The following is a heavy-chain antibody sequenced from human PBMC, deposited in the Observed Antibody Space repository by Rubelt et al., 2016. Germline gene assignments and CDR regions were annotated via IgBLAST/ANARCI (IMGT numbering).Heavy chain of an antibody. CDR3: AGTTVVPLQHLDY. J-gene: IGHJ4*02. CDR1: GGSFSGYY. D-gene: IGHD4-23*01. Sequence: QVQLQQWGAGLLKPSETLSLTCAVYGGSFSGYYWSWIRQPPGKGLEWIGEINHSGSTNYNPSLKSRVTIALDTSTDQFSLKLSAVTAADTAVDYCAGTTVVPLQHLDYWGQGTLVTVSS. V-gene: IGHV4-34*01. CDR2: INHSGST.